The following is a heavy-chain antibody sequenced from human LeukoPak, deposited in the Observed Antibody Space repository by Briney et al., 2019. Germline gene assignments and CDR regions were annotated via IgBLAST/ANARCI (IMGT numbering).Heavy chain of an antibody. Sequence: GGSLRLSCAASGFTVSSNYMSWVRQAPGKGLEWVSVIYSGGSTYYADSVKGRFTISRDNSTNTLYLQMNSLRAEDTAVYDCARLRDYGDYRYWGQGTLVTVSS. D-gene: IGHD4-17*01. CDR1: GFTVSSNY. CDR2: IYSGGST. J-gene: IGHJ4*02. CDR3: ARLRDYGDYRY. V-gene: IGHV3-53*01.